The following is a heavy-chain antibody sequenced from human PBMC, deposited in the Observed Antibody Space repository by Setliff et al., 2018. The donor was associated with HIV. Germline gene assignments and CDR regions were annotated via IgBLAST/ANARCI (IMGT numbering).Heavy chain of an antibody. CDR3: ARMSISASVYFDY. J-gene: IGHJ4*02. Sequence: PSETLSLTCAVSGYSISSGYFWGWIRQPPGKGLEWIGSLYHSGTNFYNPSLKSRVAISLDTSTNRFSLKLNSVTAADTAVYFCARMSISASVYFDYWGQGSQVTVSS. V-gene: IGHV4-38-2*01. CDR1: GYSISSGYF. D-gene: IGHD6-25*01. CDR2: LYHSGTN.